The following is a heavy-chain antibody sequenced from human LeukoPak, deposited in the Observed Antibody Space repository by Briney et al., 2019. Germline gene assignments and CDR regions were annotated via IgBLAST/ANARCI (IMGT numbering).Heavy chain of an antibody. CDR2: ISYDGSNK. V-gene: IGHV3-30*04. CDR3: AKRGPPYNGSPGNYFDY. D-gene: IGHD3-10*01. CDR1: GFTFSSYA. Sequence: HPGRSLRLSCAASGFTFSSYAMHWVRQAPGKGLEWVAVISYDGSNKYYADSVKGRFTSSRDNSKNTLYLQMSSLRAEDTAVYYCAKRGPPYNGSPGNYFDYWGQGTLVTVSS. J-gene: IGHJ4*02.